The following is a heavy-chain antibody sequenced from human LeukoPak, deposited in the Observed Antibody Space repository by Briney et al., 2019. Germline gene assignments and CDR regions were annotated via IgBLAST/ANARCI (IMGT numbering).Heavy chain of an antibody. CDR1: GVTFSTYC. Sequence: GRSLRLSCAASGVTFSTYCMSWVRQAPGKGLEWVSGISWNSGSIGYADSVKGRFTISRDNAKNSLYLQMNSLRAEDTALYYCAKEGIAAAGDFDYRGEGNLVTVSS. CDR2: ISWNSGSI. J-gene: IGHJ4*02. CDR3: AKEGIAAAGDFDY. D-gene: IGHD6-13*01. V-gene: IGHV3-9*01.